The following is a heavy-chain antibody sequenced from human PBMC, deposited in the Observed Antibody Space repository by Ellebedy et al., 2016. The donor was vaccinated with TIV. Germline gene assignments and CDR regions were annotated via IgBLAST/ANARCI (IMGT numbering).Heavy chain of an antibody. D-gene: IGHD2-21*02. J-gene: IGHJ4*02. V-gene: IGHV3-66*01. CDR3: ARNVYKSDYS. Sequence: GESLKISXTASGFTVRSNHMTWVRQAPGKGLEWVSILYTDDKAYYADSVKGRFTISGDVSKTILYLQMNSLRAEDTAVYYCARNVYKSDYSWGQGTLVTVSS. CDR2: LYTDDKA. CDR1: GFTVRSNH.